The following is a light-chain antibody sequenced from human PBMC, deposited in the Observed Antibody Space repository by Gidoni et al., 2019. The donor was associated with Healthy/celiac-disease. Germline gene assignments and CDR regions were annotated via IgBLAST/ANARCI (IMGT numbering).Light chain of an antibody. CDR1: QSISSY. Sequence: DIQMTQSPSSLSASVGVRVTITCRASQSISSYLNWYQQTPGKAPKLLIYAASSLESGVPSRFSGSGSGTDFTLTISSLQPEDFATYYCRQSYSTTLTFGGGTKVEIK. J-gene: IGKJ4*01. CDR2: AAS. CDR3: RQSYSTTLT. V-gene: IGKV1-39*01.